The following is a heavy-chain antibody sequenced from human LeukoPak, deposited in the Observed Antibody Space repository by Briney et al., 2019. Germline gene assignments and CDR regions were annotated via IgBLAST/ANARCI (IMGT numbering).Heavy chain of an antibody. CDR1: GYTFTSYD. Sequence: ASVKVSCKASGYTFTSYDINWVRQAPGQGLEWMGWMNPNSGNTGYAQKFQGRVTMTRNTSISTAYLELSSLRSEDTAVYYCARAYSSGWYAYWGQGTLVTVSS. J-gene: IGHJ4*02. CDR2: MNPNSGNT. D-gene: IGHD6-19*01. V-gene: IGHV1-8*01. CDR3: ARAYSSGWYAY.